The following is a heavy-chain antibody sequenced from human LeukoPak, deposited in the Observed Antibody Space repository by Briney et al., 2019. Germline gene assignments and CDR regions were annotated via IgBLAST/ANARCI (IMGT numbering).Heavy chain of an antibody. V-gene: IGHV4-34*01. CDR1: GGSFSGYY. CDR3: ARRPMVRGVIDY. CDR2: INHSGST. Sequence: SETLSLTCAVYGGSFSGYYWSWIRQPPGKGLEWIGEINHSGSTNYNPSLQSRVTISVDTSKNQLSLKLSSVTAADTAVYYCARRPMVRGVIDYWGQGTLVTVSS. J-gene: IGHJ4*02. D-gene: IGHD3-10*01.